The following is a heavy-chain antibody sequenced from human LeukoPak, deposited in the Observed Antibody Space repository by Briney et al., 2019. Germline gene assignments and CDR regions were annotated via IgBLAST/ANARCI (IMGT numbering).Heavy chain of an antibody. CDR2: IHNDGST. CDR3: AALVRDY. Sequence: PGGSLRLSCAASGFIVSSNHMTWVRQAPAEGLEWVSVIHNDGSTYYTDSVKGRFTISRDNSKNTLYLQMSSLRVEDTAVYYCAALVRDYWGQGTLVTVSS. V-gene: IGHV3-53*01. CDR1: GFIVSSNH. J-gene: IGHJ4*02.